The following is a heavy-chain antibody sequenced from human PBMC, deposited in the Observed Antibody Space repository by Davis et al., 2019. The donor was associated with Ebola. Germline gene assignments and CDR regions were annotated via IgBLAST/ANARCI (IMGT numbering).Heavy chain of an antibody. Sequence: PSETLSLTCAISGDSVSDNGAAWNWIRQSPSRGLEWLGRTYYTSKWYNDYPVSVRSRITVNPDTSKNQFSLQLNSMTPEDTAVYYCARLRWSSNSFDSWGQGTLVTVSS. CDR3: ARLRWSSNSFDS. CDR2: TYYTSKWYN. J-gene: IGHJ4*02. V-gene: IGHV6-1*01. CDR1: GDSVSDNGAA. D-gene: IGHD5-24*01.